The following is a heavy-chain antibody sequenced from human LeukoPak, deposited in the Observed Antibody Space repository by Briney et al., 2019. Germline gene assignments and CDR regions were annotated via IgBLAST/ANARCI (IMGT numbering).Heavy chain of an antibody. CDR2: IYYSGST. CDR1: GGSISTYY. J-gene: IGHJ4*02. CDR3: ARRNLDAYSSGWYMDY. V-gene: IGHV4-59*01. D-gene: IGHD6-19*01. Sequence: SETLSLTCTVSGGSISTYYWSWIRQPPGKGLEWIGYIYYSGSTNYNPSLRSRVTISVDTSKNQFSLKLSSVTAADTAVYYCARRNLDAYSSGWYMDYWGQGTLVTVSS.